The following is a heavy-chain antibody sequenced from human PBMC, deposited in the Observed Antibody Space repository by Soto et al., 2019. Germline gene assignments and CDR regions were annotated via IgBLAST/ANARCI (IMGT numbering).Heavy chain of an antibody. V-gene: IGHV3-66*01. D-gene: IGHD2-2*01. CDR2: IYSGGSR. Sequence: EVQLVESGGGLVQPGGSLRLSCAASGFTVVSGIYMNWVRQAPGKGLEWVSVIYSGGSRDYAGSVKGRFTISRDNSKNTRYLQMNSLRAEDSAVYYCARSSDPAGMGLCDYWGQGTLVTVS. CDR1: GFTVVSGIY. J-gene: IGHJ4*02. CDR3: ARSSDPAGMGLCDY.